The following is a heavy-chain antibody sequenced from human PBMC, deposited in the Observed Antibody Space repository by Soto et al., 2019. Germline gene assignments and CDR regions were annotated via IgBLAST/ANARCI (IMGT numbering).Heavy chain of an antibody. CDR3: ARTGMAPYYYGKDV. CDR1: GGSFSGYY. V-gene: IGHV4-34*01. Sequence: SETLSLTCAVYGGSFSGYYWSWIRQPPGKGLEWIGEINHSGSTNYNPSLKSRVTISVDTSKNQFSLKLSSVTAADTAVYYCARTGMAPYYYGKDVWGQGTTVTVSS. CDR2: INHSGST. J-gene: IGHJ6*02. D-gene: IGHD5-12*01.